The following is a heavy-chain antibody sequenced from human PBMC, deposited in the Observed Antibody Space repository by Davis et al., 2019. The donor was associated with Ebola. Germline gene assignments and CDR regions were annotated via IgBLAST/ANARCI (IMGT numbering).Heavy chain of an antibody. V-gene: IGHV3-11*01. Sequence: PGGSLRLSCAASGFIFSDYYMSWIRQAPGKGLEWVSYINTGGGSFFYGDSVKGRFTISRDYAKNSLFLQMNSLKTEDTAVYYCAREAYDSSGYDYWGQGTLVTVSS. J-gene: IGHJ4*02. CDR3: AREAYDSSGYDY. D-gene: IGHD3-22*01. CDR1: GFIFSDYY. CDR2: INTGGGSF.